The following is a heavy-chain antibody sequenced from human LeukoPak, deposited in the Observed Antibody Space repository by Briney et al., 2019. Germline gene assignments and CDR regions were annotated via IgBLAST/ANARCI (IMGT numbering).Heavy chain of an antibody. CDR2: ISAYNGNT. D-gene: IGHD6-13*01. J-gene: IGHJ6*03. CDR3: ARDEGAAADFDYYMDV. V-gene: IGHV1-18*01. CDR1: GYTFTSHG. Sequence: VTVSFKASGYTFTSHGFSWLRLAPGQGLEWMGWISAYNGNTNYAQKLQRRVPMTTHTSTSTAYMELRSLRSDDTAVYCGARDEGAAADFDYYMDVWGKGTKLTDSS.